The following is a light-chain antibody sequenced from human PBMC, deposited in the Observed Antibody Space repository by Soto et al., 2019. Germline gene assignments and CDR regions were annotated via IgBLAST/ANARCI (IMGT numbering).Light chain of an antibody. Sequence: QSALTQPASVSGSPGQSITISCTGTSSDVGGYNYVSWYQQHPGKAPKLMIYEVSNRPSGVSNRFSGSKSGNTASLPISGLQAEYEADYYCSSYTSSSTPWVVGGGTKVTVL. CDR2: EVS. J-gene: IGLJ3*02. CDR1: SSDVGGYNY. V-gene: IGLV2-14*01. CDR3: SSYTSSSTPWV.